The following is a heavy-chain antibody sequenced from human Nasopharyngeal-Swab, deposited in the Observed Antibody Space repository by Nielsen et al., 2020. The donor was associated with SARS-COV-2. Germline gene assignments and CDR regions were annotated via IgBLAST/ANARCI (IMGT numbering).Heavy chain of an antibody. D-gene: IGHD3-22*01. CDR3: ARGSYYYDSSGYYDY. CDR2: ISSSSSYI. J-gene: IGHJ4*02. CDR1: GFTFSSYS. Sequence: GGSLRLSCAASGFTFSSYSMNWVRQAPGKGLEWVSSISSSSSYIYYADSVKGRFTISRDSAKNSLYLQMNSLRAEDTAVYYCARGSYYYDSSGYYDYWGQGTLVTVSS. V-gene: IGHV3-21*01.